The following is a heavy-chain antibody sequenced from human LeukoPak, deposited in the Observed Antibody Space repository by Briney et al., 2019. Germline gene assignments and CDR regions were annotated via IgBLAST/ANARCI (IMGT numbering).Heavy chain of an antibody. V-gene: IGHV3-21*04. J-gene: IGHJ2*01. CDR2: ISSSSDYI. Sequence: KTGGSLRLSCVASGFTFSNYHMDWVRQAPGKGLEWVSFISSSSDYISYANSVKGRFTISRDNAKNSLFLQMNSLRAEDTALYHCARDLKYYYDSSGYYTSQGYFDLWGRGTLVSVSS. CDR3: ARDLKYYYDSSGYYTSQGYFDL. D-gene: IGHD3-22*01. CDR1: GFTFSNYH.